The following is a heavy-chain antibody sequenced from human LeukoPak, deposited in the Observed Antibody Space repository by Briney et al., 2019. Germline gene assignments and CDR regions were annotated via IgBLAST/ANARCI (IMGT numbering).Heavy chain of an antibody. Sequence: SETLSLTCTVSGGSISRYYWSWIRQPPGKGLEWIGYISYSGGTNYDPSLKSRVTISVDTSKNQFSLKLSSVTAADTAMYYCARHLYDSRGQTSFDYWGQGTLDTVSS. CDR2: ISYSGGT. D-gene: IGHD3-22*01. V-gene: IGHV4-59*08. CDR3: ARHLYDSRGQTSFDY. CDR1: GGSISRYY. J-gene: IGHJ4*02.